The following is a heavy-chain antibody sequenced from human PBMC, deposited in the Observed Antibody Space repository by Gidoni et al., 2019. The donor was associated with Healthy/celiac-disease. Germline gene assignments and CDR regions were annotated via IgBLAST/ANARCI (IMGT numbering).Heavy chain of an antibody. V-gene: IGHV3-30-3*01. J-gene: IGHJ4*02. CDR3: ARDEGDSYGYQSTFDY. Sequence: QAPGKGLEWVAVISYDGSNKYYADSVKGRFTISRDNSKNTLYLQMNSLRAEDTAVYYCARDEGDSYGYQSTFDYWGQGTLVTVSS. CDR2: ISYDGSNK. D-gene: IGHD5-18*01.